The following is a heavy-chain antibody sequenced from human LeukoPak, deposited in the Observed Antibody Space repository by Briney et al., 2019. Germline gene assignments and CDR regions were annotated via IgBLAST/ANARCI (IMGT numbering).Heavy chain of an antibody. CDR1: GFTFSSYA. V-gene: IGHV3-23*01. J-gene: IGHJ4*02. CDR2: ISGSGGST. CDR3: AKQNEDFGDYAGFDY. D-gene: IGHD4-17*01. Sequence: PGGSLRLSCAASGFTFSSYAMSWVRHAPWKGLEWVSAISGSGGSTYYADSVKGRFTISRDNSKNTLYLQMNSLRAEDTAVYYCAKQNEDFGDYAGFDYWGEGTLVTVSS.